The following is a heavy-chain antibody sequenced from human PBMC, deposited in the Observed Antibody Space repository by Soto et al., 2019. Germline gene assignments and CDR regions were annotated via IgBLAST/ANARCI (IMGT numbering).Heavy chain of an antibody. D-gene: IGHD6-13*01. J-gene: IGHJ4*02. CDR2: IIPIFGTA. CDR1: GGTFSSYA. V-gene: IGHV1-69*13. Sequence: SVKVSCKASGGTFSSYAISWVRQAPGQGLEWMGGIIPIFGTANYAQKFQGRVAITADESTSTAYMELSSLRSEDTAVYYRATHSSSWLNFDYWGQGILVTVSS. CDR3: ATHSSSWLNFDY.